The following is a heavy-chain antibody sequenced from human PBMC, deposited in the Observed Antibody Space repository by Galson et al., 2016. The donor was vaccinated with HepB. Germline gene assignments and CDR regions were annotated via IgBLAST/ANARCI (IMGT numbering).Heavy chain of an antibody. J-gene: IGHJ4*02. CDR3: ARDVGGIMFDY. CDR1: GFTFSDYG. CDR2: MAGVGGNT. D-gene: IGHD3-16*02. V-gene: IGHV3-23*01. Sequence: SLRLSCAASGFTFSDYGMAWVCQAPGRGLEWVATMAGVGGNTHYPDSVKGRFTISRDNSKNTLSLQMNSLRAEDTALYYCARDVGGIMFDYWGQGTLVTVSS.